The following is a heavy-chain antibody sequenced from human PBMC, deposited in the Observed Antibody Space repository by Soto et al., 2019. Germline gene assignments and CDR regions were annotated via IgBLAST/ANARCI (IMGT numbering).Heavy chain of an antibody. D-gene: IGHD3-10*01. CDR2: INHSGST. CDR1: GASFRGYY. V-gene: IGHV4-34*01. J-gene: IGHJ6*03. CDR3: ARLDGSGYYYMDV. Sequence: SATLSLTCAVYGASFRGYYWSWIRQPPGKGLEWIGEINHSGSTNYNPSLKSRVTISVDTSKNQFSLKLSSVTAADTAVYYCARLDGSGYYYMDVWGKGTTVT.